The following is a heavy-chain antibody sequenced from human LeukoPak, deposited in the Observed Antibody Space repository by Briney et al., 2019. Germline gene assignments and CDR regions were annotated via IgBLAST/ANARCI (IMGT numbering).Heavy chain of an antibody. V-gene: IGHV3-48*04. CDR2: ISSGGSPI. J-gene: IGHJ4*02. D-gene: IGHD6-13*01. CDR1: GFTFSSYN. CDR3: ASGTAEAPLDY. Sequence: GGSLRLSCAASGFTFSSYNMNWVRQAPGKGLEWVSYISSGGSPIFYAESVKGRFTISRDSAKNSLYLQMNSLRADDTAVYYCASGTAEAPLDYWGRGTLVTVSS.